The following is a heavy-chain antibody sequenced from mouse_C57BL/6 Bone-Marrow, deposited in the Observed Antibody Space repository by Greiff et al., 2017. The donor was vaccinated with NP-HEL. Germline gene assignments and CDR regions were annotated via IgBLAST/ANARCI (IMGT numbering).Heavy chain of an antibody. J-gene: IGHJ3*01. Sequence: QVQLQQPGAELVKPGASVKLSCKASGYTFTRYWMQWVKQRPGQGLEWIGEIDPSDSYTNYNQKFKGKATLTVDTSSSTAYMQLSSLTSEDSAVYYCAREGPHWDWFAYWGQGTLVTVSA. V-gene: IGHV1-50*01. D-gene: IGHD4-1*01. CDR1: GYTFTRYW. CDR3: AREGPHWDWFAY. CDR2: IDPSDSYT.